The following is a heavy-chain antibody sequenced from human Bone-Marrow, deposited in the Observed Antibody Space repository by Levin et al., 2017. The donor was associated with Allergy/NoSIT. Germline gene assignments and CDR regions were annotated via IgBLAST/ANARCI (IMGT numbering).Heavy chain of an antibody. Sequence: GGSLRLSCVGSGFTFENHGIHWVRQAPGKGLKWVSVLSYDGTTEYYADSVKGRLTMSRDNSKNTVYLQIETLRLDDTAVYYCARKAGNQLHDLDCWGQGTLVTGSS. D-gene: IGHD1-1*01. V-gene: IGHV3-30*03. CDR1: GFTFENHG. CDR2: LSYDGTTE. CDR3: ARKAGNQLHDLDC. J-gene: IGHJ4*03.